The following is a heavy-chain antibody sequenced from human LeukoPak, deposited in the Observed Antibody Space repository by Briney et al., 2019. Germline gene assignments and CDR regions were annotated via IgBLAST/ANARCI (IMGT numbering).Heavy chain of an antibody. V-gene: IGHV1-69*05. Sequence: SVKVSCKASGGTFSSYAISWVRQAPGQGLEWMGRIIPIFGTANYAQKFQGRVTITTDESTSTAYMELSSLRSEDTAVYYCARESRIAARQFDYWGQGTLVTVSS. J-gene: IGHJ4*02. CDR1: GGTFSSYA. D-gene: IGHD6-6*01. CDR2: IIPIFGTA. CDR3: ARESRIAARQFDY.